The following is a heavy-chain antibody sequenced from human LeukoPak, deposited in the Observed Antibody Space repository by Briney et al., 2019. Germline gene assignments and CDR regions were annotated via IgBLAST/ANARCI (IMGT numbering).Heavy chain of an antibody. CDR1: GGSISSYY. Sequence: SETLSLTCTVSGGSISSYYWSWIRQPAGKGLEWIGYIYYSGGTNYNPSLESRVTISVDTSKNQFSLKLSSVTAADTAVYYCARGYSSGWGAFDYWGQGTLVTVSS. CDR2: IYYSGGT. V-gene: IGHV4-59*01. D-gene: IGHD6-19*01. J-gene: IGHJ4*02. CDR3: ARGYSSGWGAFDY.